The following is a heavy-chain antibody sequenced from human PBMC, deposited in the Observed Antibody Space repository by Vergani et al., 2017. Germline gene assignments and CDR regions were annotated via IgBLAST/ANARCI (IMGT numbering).Heavy chain of an antibody. V-gene: IGHV3-30*18. D-gene: IGHD3-10*01. CDR2: ISYDGSNK. J-gene: IGHJ6*02. Sequence: QVQLVESGGGVVQPGRSLRLSCAASGFTFSSYGMHWVRQAPGKGLEWVAVISYDGSNKYYADSVKGRFTISRDNSKNTLYLQMNSLRAEDTAVYYCAKDHGSGSYYNDRYYGMDVWGQGTMVTVSS. CDR1: GFTFSSYG. CDR3: AKDHGSGSYYNDRYYGMDV.